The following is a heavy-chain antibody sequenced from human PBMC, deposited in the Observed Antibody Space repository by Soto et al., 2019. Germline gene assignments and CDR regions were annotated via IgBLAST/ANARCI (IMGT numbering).Heavy chain of an antibody. CDR1: GFTFSSYS. CDR3: ARGRLYCSSTSCYNFYY. V-gene: IGHV3-48*01. D-gene: IGHD2-2*02. J-gene: IGHJ4*02. CDR2: ISSSSSTI. Sequence: GALRLSCAASGFTFSSYSMNWVRQAPVKGLEWVSYISSSSSTIYYADSVKGRFTISRDNAKNSLYLQMNSLRAEDTAVYYCARGRLYCSSTSCYNFYYWGQGTLVTVSS.